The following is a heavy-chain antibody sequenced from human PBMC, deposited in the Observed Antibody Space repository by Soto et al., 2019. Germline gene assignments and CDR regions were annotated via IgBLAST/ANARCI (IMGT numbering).Heavy chain of an antibody. CDR2: ISGNGAGT. D-gene: IGHD3-3*01. CDR3: AKDTVGGYSFWSGYYSDGLDV. V-gene: IGHV3-23*01. J-gene: IGHJ3*01. CDR1: GFTFDSDA. Sequence: EVKLLESGGGLAQPGGSLSLSCVGSGFTFDSDAISWVCQAPGKGLQWISAISGNGAGTDYAHSVKGRFTISRDNSKNTVHLHMNSLRAEDTALYYCAKDTVGGYSFWSGYYSDGLDVWGQGTMVTVSS.